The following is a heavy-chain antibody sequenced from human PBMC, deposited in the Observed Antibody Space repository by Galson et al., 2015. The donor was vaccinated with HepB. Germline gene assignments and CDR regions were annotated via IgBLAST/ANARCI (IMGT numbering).Heavy chain of an antibody. CDR3: ARGALVVAVGATQNNWFDP. CDR2: ISPHNRDT. CDR1: GYTFSSYS. V-gene: IGHV1-18*01. Sequence: SVKVSCKASGYTFSSYSITWVRQAPGQGLEWVGWISPHNRDTNYAQNFQGRVTMTTDTSTSTAYMELRSLRSDDTALYYCARGALVVAVGATQNNWFDPWGRGTLVTVSS. J-gene: IGHJ5*02. D-gene: IGHD2-15*01.